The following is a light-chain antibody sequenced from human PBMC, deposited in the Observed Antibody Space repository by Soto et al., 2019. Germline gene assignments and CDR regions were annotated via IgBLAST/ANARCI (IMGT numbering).Light chain of an antibody. J-gene: IGLJ2*01. CDR2: DVS. CDR1: SSVVGGYNY. Sequence: QSVLTQPASVSGSPGQSITISCTGTSSVVGGYNYVSWYQQHPGKAPKLMIYDVSNRPSGVSNRFSGSKSGNTASLTISWLQAEDEADYYCSSYTSSSTPVFGGGTKVTVL. CDR3: SSYTSSSTPV. V-gene: IGLV2-14*01.